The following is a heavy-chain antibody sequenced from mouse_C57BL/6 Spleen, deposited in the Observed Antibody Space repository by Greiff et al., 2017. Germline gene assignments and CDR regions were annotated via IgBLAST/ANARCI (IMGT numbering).Heavy chain of an antibody. Sequence: EVQRVESGGGLVQPKGSLKLSCAASGFTFNTYAMHWVRQAPGKGLEWVARIRSKSSNYATYYADSVKDRFTISRDDSQSMLYLQMNNLKTEDTAMYYCVRGPLYYYGSTYAMDYWGQGTSVTVSS. V-gene: IGHV10-3*01. D-gene: IGHD1-1*01. J-gene: IGHJ4*01. CDR3: VRGPLYYYGSTYAMDY. CDR1: GFTFNTYA. CDR2: IRSKSSNYAT.